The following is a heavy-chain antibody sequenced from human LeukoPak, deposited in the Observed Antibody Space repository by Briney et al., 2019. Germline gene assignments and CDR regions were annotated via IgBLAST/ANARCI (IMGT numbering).Heavy chain of an antibody. CDR1: GGSISSSSYY. Sequence: SETLSLTCTVSGGSISSSSYYWGWIRQPPGKGLEWIGYIYYSGSTYYNPSLKSRVTISLDTSKNQMSLKLKSVTAADTAVYYCARNMAYWGQGTLVTVSS. V-gene: IGHV4-39*07. D-gene: IGHD1/OR15-1a*01. J-gene: IGHJ4*02. CDR2: IYYSGST. CDR3: ARNMAY.